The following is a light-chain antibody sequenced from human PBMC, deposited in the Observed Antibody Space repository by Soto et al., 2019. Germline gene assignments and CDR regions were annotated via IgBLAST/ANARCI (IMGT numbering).Light chain of an antibody. Sequence: DIVLTQSKGTLPFSPGERATLSCRASQSISSNYLAWYQQKPGQAPRLLIFGASNRATGIPDRFSGSGSGTDFALTISRLEPEDFVVYYCQQYGSSPGSFGQGTRLEIK. CDR1: QSISSNY. V-gene: IGKV3-20*01. CDR2: GAS. J-gene: IGKJ5*01. CDR3: QQYGSSPGS.